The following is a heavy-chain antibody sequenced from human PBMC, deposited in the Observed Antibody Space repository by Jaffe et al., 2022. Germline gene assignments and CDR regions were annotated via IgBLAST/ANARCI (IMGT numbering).Heavy chain of an antibody. Sequence: QVQLQQWGAGLLKPSETLSLTCAVYGGSFSGYYWSWIRQPPGKGLEWIGEINHSGSTNYNPSLKSRVTISVDTSKNQFSLKLSSVTAADTAVYYCARGLSNRRNIVVVPAAGFRRSYYFDYWGQGTLVTVSS. CDR2: INHSGST. D-gene: IGHD2-2*01. V-gene: IGHV4-34*01. CDR3: ARGLSNRRNIVVVPAAGFRRSYYFDY. J-gene: IGHJ4*02. CDR1: GGSFSGYY.